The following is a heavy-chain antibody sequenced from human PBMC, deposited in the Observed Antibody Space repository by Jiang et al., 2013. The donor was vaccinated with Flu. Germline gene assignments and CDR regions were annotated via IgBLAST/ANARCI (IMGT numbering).Heavy chain of an antibody. CDR1: GYTFTTYA. CDR3: ARGAGDDYSNYVWVY. J-gene: IGHJ4*02. V-gene: IGHV1-69*04. Sequence: CRASGYTFTTYAINWVRQAPGQGLEWMGRIIPILGIANYAQKFQGRVTITADKSTSTAYMELSSLRSEDTAVYYCARGAGDDYSNYVWVYWGQGTLVTVSS. D-gene: IGHD4-11*01. CDR2: IIPILGIA.